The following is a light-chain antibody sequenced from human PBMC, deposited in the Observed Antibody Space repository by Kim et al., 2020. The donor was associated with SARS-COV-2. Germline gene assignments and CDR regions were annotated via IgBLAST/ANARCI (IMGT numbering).Light chain of an antibody. V-gene: IGKV3-15*01. J-gene: IGKJ1*01. CDR2: AAS. CDR3: QQYNNWAPT. Sequence: VAPGERATHSWRARESVSRNLAWYQKKPGQAPGLLINAASTRAGGIPARFSGSGSGTEFTLTISSLQSEDFAVYCCQQYNNWAPTFGQGTKVDIK. CDR1: ESVSRN.